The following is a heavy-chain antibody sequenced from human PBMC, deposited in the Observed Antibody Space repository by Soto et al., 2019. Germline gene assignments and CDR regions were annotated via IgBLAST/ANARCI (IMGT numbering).Heavy chain of an antibody. CDR2: LYWDDNK. D-gene: IGHD2-15*01. CDR3: AHRPSYCSGGSCPAGFDY. J-gene: IGHJ4*02. V-gene: IGHV2-5*02. CDR1: GFSLSTSGVG. Sequence: QITLKESGPTLVKPTQTLTLTCTFSGFSLSTSGVGVGWIRQPPGKALEWLALLYWDDNKRYSPSLKSRLTITNNTSKNKVIHTLTNRAPVDTAEYYCAHRPSYCSGGSCPAGFDYWGQGTLVTVSS.